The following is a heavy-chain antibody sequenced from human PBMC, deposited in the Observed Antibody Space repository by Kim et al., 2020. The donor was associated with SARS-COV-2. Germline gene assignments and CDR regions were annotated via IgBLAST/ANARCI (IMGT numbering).Heavy chain of an antibody. V-gene: IGHV1-3*01. CDR3: ARDLCSGGSCGPDY. Sequence: QKFQGRVTITRDTSASTAYMELSSLRSEDTAVYYCARDLCSGGSCGPDYWGQGTLVTVSS. J-gene: IGHJ4*02. D-gene: IGHD2-15*01.